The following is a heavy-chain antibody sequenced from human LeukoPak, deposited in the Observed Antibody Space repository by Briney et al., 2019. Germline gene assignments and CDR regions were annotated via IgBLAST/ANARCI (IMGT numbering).Heavy chain of an antibody. J-gene: IGHJ4*02. V-gene: IGHV3-30*02. Sequence: GGSLRLSCAASGFTFSSYGMHWVRQAPGKGLEWVAFIRYDGSNKYYADSVKGRFTISRDNSKNTLYLQMNSLRAEDTAVYYCAKDLESYNWNAPDFDYWGQGTLVTVSS. CDR2: IRYDGSNK. CDR1: GFTFSSYG. D-gene: IGHD1-20*01. CDR3: AKDLESYNWNAPDFDY.